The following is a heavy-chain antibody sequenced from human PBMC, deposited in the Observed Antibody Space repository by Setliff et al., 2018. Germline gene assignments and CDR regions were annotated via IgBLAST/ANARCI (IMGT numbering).Heavy chain of an antibody. CDR1: GYSFSTYD. CDR3: ARGSRSQNWGGRYSWFDP. Sequence: ASVKVSCKASGYSFSTYDINWVRQAAGQGLEWMGWMNPNTGYTGYARNFQGRVTMTRNTSISTAYMELSGLRSDDTAVYYCARGSRSQNWGGRYSWFDPWG. J-gene: IGHJ5*02. V-gene: IGHV1-8*02. CDR2: MNPNTGYT. D-gene: IGHD7-27*01.